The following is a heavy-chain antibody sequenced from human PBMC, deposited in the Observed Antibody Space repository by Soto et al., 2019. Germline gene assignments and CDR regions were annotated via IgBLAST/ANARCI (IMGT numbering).Heavy chain of an antibody. CDR3: AKSTPDSYYYDSSGYYSPCFDY. Sequence: CAASGFTFSSYGMHWVRQAPGKGLEWVAVISYDGSNKYYADSVKGRFTISRDNSKNTLYLQMNSLRAEDTAVYYCAKSTPDSYYYDSSGYYSPCFDYWGQGTLVTVSS. CDR1: GFTFSSYG. CDR2: ISYDGSNK. J-gene: IGHJ4*02. D-gene: IGHD3-22*01. V-gene: IGHV3-30*18.